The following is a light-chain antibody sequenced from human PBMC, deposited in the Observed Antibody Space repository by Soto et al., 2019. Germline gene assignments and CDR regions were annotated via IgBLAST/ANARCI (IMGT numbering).Light chain of an antibody. J-gene: IGLJ1*01. CDR2: EGN. V-gene: IGLV2-23*01. CDR1: SNDVGSYDL. CDR3: CSYADVTTYV. Sequence: QSALTQPASVSGSPGQSITISCTGTSNDVGSYDLVSWYQQHPGKAPKLIIFEGNKRPSWVSNRFSGSKSGNTASLIIAGLQPEDEADYYCCSYADVTTYVFGNGTKVTVL.